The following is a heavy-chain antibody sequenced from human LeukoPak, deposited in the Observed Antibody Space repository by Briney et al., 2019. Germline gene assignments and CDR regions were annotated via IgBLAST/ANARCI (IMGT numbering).Heavy chain of an antibody. Sequence: GGSLRLSCAASGFTFSSYAINWVRQAPGKGPEWVSIISGTGGSTHYADSVKGRFTISRDNSKNTLYLHMNSLRDEDTAVYYCAGQKRGTYRPYYFDYWGQGTLVSVSS. J-gene: IGHJ4*02. D-gene: IGHD3-16*02. CDR3: AGQKRGTYRPYYFDY. V-gene: IGHV3-23*01. CDR1: GFTFSSYA. CDR2: ISGTGGST.